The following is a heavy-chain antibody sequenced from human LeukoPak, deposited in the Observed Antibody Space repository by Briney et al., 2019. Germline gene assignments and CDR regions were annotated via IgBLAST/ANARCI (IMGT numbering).Heavy chain of an antibody. CDR2: IIPIFGTA. CDR3: ARDTAMVPRPNWFDP. CDR1: GGTFSSYA. Sequence: SVKVSCKAPGGTFSSYAISWVRQAPGQGLEWMGGIIPIFGTANYAQKFQGRVTITADESTSTAYMELSSLRSEDTAVYYCARDTAMVPRPNWFDPWGQGTLVTVSS. V-gene: IGHV1-69*13. D-gene: IGHD5-18*01. J-gene: IGHJ5*02.